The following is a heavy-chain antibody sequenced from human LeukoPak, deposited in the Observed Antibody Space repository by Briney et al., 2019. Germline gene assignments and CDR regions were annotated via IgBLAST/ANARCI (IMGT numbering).Heavy chain of an antibody. J-gene: IGHJ4*02. D-gene: IGHD2-2*01. Sequence: GGSLRLSCAASGFTFSSYSMNWVRQAPGKGLEWVSYISSSSTIYYADSVKGRFTISRDNAKNSLYLQMNSLRAEDTAVYYCARDWGIVVVPAAIDYWGQGALVTVSS. CDR3: ARDWGIVVVPAAIDY. V-gene: IGHV3-48*04. CDR2: ISSSSTI. CDR1: GFTFSSYS.